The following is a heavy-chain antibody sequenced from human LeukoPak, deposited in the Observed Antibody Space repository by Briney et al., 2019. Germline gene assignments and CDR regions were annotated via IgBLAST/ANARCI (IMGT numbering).Heavy chain of an antibody. CDR1: GFTFDDYA. CDR3: AKGRYYDSSGYFDY. D-gene: IGHD3-22*01. V-gene: IGHV3-9*01. Sequence: GGSLRLSCAASGFTFDDYAMHWVRQAPGKGLEWVSGISWNSGSIGYADSVKGRITISRDNAKNSLYLQMNSLRAEDTALYYCAKGRYYDSSGYFDYWGQGTLVTVSS. CDR2: ISWNSGSI. J-gene: IGHJ4*02.